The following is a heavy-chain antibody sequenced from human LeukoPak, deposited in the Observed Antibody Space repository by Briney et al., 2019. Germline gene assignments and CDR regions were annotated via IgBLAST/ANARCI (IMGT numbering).Heavy chain of an antibody. D-gene: IGHD2-2*01. CDR2: ISYDGSNK. Sequence: PGGSLRLSCAASGFTFRSYAMHWVRQASGKGLEWVAIISYDGSNKYYADSVRGRFSISRDNSKNTLYLQMNSLRLEDTAVYYCARGYCSSTFCDLDFDYWGQGTLVTVSS. CDR1: GFTFRSYA. J-gene: IGHJ4*02. V-gene: IGHV3-30*01. CDR3: ARGYCSSTFCDLDFDY.